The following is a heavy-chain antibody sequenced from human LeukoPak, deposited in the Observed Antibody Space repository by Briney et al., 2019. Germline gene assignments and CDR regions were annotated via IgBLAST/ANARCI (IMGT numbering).Heavy chain of an antibody. D-gene: IGHD3-3*01. CDR3: ARAGQQRPDFWSGYYSGDAFDI. V-gene: IGHV1-18*01. CDR2: ISAYNGNT. J-gene: IGHJ3*02. CDR1: GYTFTSYG. Sequence: ASVKVSCKASGYTFTSYGISWVRQAPGQGLEWMGWISAYNGNTNYAQKLQGRVTMTTDTSTSTAYMELRSLRSDDTAVYYCARAGQQRPDFWSGYYSGDAFDIWGQGTMVTVSS.